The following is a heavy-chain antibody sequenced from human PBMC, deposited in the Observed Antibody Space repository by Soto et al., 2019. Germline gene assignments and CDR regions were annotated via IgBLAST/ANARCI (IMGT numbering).Heavy chain of an antibody. J-gene: IGHJ5*02. Sequence: SETLSLTCTVSGGSISSSSYYWGWIRQPPGKGLEWIGSIYYSGSTYYNPSLKSRVTISVDTSKNQFSLKLSSVTAADTAVYYCARAPGYSSIGNWFDPWGQGTLVTVSS. D-gene: IGHD6-13*01. V-gene: IGHV4-39*01. CDR1: GGSISSSSYY. CDR3: ARAPGYSSIGNWFDP. CDR2: IYYSGST.